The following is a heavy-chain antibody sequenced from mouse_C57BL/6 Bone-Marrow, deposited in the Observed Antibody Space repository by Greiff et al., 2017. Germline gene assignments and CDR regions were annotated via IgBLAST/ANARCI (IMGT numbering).Heavy chain of an antibody. CDR2: INPNNGGT. J-gene: IGHJ4*01. V-gene: IGHV1-26*01. CDR3: ARRGYGRSYVYYAMDY. Sequence: VQLQQSGPELVKPGASVKISCKASGYTFTDYYMNWVKQSHGKSLEWIGNINPNNGGTSYNQKFKGKATLTVDKSSSTAYMELRSLTSEDSAVYYCARRGYGRSYVYYAMDYWGQGTSVTVSS. CDR1: GYTFTDYY. D-gene: IGHD1-1*01.